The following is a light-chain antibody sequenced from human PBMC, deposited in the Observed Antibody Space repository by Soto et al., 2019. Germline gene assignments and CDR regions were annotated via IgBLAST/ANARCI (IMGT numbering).Light chain of an antibody. V-gene: IGKV1-6*01. CDR3: LQDYNYPHT. J-gene: IGKJ2*01. CDR2: AAS. Sequence: AIPMTQSPSSLSASVGDKVTIACRASQDIRNDLGWYQQKPGKAPNLLIYAASSLQSGVPSRFSGSGSGTDFTLTISSLQPEDFATYYCLQDYNYPHTFGQGTKLEIK. CDR1: QDIRND.